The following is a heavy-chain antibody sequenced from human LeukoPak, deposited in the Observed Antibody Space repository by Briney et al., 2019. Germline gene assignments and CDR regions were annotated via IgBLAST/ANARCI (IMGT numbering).Heavy chain of an antibody. J-gene: IGHJ4*02. CDR2: ISSSGSTI. CDR1: GFTFSDSY. CDR3: ARGKYSFDY. V-gene: IGHV3-11*01. Sequence: GGSLRLSCAASGFTFSDSYMSWLRQAPGKGLEYISYISSSGSTIYYADSVKGRFTLSRDNAKNSLSLEMNSLRAVDTAVYYCARGKYSFDYWGQGALVTVSS.